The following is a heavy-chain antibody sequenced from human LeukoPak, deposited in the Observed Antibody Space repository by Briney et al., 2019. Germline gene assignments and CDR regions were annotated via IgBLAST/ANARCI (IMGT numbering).Heavy chain of an antibody. J-gene: IGHJ4*02. Sequence: PGGSLRLSCAASGFTFNTYSMNWVRQAPGKGLEWVSYVSPSGSHKYYADSVKGRFSVSRDNAKNSLYLQMNSLRTEDTAVYYCARLATNGGYGYWGQGTLVTVSS. CDR2: VSPSGSHK. CDR3: ARLATNGGYGY. CDR1: GFTFNTYS. V-gene: IGHV3-21*01. D-gene: IGHD5-12*01.